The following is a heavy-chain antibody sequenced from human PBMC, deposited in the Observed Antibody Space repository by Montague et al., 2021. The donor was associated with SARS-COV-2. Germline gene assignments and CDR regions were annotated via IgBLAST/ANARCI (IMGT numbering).Heavy chain of an antibody. D-gene: IGHD5-18*01. CDR1: GFTFSSYS. Sequence: SLRLSCAASGFTFSSYSMNWVRQAPGKGLEWVSYISSSSSTIYYADSVKGRFTTSRDNAKNSLYLQMNSLRDEDTAVYSCARDLGLVPAMVYYYYYGMDVWGQGTTVTVSS. J-gene: IGHJ6*02. CDR2: ISSSSSTI. CDR3: ARDLGLVPAMVYYYYYGMDV. V-gene: IGHV3-48*02.